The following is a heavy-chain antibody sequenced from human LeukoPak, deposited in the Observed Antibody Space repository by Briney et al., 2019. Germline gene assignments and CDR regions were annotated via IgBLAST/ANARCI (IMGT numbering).Heavy chain of an antibody. Sequence: SETLSLTCTVSGSMYNYYWSWIRQPPGKGLEWIGYIYHSGSTYYNPSLKSRVTISVDRSKNQFSLKLSSVTAADTAVYYCARARFIYGDYVGPFDYWGQGTLVTVSS. V-gene: IGHV4-59*12. CDR3: ARARFIYGDYVGPFDY. D-gene: IGHD4-17*01. J-gene: IGHJ4*02. CDR1: GSMYNYY. CDR2: IYHSGST.